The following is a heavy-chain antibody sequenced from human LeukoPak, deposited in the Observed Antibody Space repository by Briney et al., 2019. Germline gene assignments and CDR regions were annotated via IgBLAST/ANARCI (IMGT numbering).Heavy chain of an antibody. Sequence: PGGSLRLSCTASGFTFGDYAMSWFRQAPGNGLEWVGFIRSKAYGGTTEYAASVKGRFTISRDDSKSIAYLQMNSLKTEDTAVYYCTRGGVLEWLFFDHWGQGTLVTVSS. CDR2: IRSKAYGGTT. D-gene: IGHD3-3*01. V-gene: IGHV3-49*03. CDR3: TRGGVLEWLFFDH. J-gene: IGHJ4*02. CDR1: GFTFGDYA.